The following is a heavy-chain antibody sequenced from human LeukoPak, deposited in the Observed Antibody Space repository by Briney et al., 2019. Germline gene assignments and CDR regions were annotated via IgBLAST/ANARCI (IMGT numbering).Heavy chain of an antibody. Sequence: PSETLSLTCTVSGYSISSGYYWGWIRQPPGKGLEWIGSIYHSGSTYYNPSLKSRVTISVDTSKNQFSLKLSSVTAADTAVYYCARFPTYYDFWSGYHSDAFDIWGQGTMVTVSS. CDR1: GYSISSGYY. V-gene: IGHV4-38-2*02. CDR3: ARFPTYYDFWSGYHSDAFDI. J-gene: IGHJ3*02. D-gene: IGHD3-3*01. CDR2: IYHSGST.